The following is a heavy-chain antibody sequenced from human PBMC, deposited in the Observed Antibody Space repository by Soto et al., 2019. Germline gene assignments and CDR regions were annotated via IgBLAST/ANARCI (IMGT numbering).Heavy chain of an antibody. D-gene: IGHD6-19*01. J-gene: IGHJ6*02. V-gene: IGHV1-69*02. Sequence: QVQLVQSGAEVQKPGSSVKVSCKASGGTFSSYTISWVRQAPGQALEWMGRIIPIHGIANYAQKFEGRVTITADKSTSRADMELSSLRSEDTTVYYCTRGVAGTRYYYGIDVWGQGTTVTVSS. CDR1: GGTFSSYT. CDR3: TRGVAGTRYYYGIDV. CDR2: IIPIHGIA.